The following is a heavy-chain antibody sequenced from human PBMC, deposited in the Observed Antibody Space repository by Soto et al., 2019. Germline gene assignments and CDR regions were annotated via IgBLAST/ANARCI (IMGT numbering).Heavy chain of an antibody. CDR3: ARHARRARDSGIAAAAIYYDYYGMDV. Sequence: PGESLQISCKGSGYSFTDYWIRWVRQMPGKGLEWMGIIYPGDSNSRYSPSFQGQVTISADKSISTAYLQWSSLKASDTAMYYCARHARRARDSGIAAAAIYYDYYGMDVWGQGTTVTVSS. J-gene: IGHJ6*02. V-gene: IGHV5-51*01. CDR2: IYPGDSNS. D-gene: IGHD6-13*01. CDR1: GYSFTDYW.